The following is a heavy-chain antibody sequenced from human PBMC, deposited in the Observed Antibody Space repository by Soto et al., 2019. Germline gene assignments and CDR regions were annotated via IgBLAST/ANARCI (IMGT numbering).Heavy chain of an antibody. V-gene: IGHV3-23*01. Sequence: EVQLLESGGGLVQPGGSLRLSCAASGFTFSSYAMSWVRQAPGKGLEWVSAISGSGGSTYYADSVKGRFTISRDNSKNTLYLQMNSLRAEDTAVYYCAKSLLMEWFGELFPPPDYWGQGTLVTVSS. CDR3: AKSLLMEWFGELFPPPDY. J-gene: IGHJ4*02. CDR1: GFTFSSYA. D-gene: IGHD3-10*01. CDR2: ISGSGGST.